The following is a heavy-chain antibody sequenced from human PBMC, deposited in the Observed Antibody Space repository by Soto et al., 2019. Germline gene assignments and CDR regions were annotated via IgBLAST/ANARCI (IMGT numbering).Heavy chain of an antibody. Sequence: PSETLSLTCAVYGGSFSGYYWSWIRQPPGKGLEWIGEINHSGSTNYNPSLKSRVTISVDTSKNQFSLKLSSVTAADTAVYYCARGRLVRGVKNNWFDPWGQGTLVTVSS. J-gene: IGHJ5*02. V-gene: IGHV4-34*01. CDR2: INHSGST. D-gene: IGHD3-10*01. CDR1: GGSFSGYY. CDR3: ARGRLVRGVKNNWFDP.